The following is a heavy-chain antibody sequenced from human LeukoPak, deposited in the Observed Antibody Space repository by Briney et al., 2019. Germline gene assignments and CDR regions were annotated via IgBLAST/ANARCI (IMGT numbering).Heavy chain of an antibody. J-gene: IGHJ4*02. D-gene: IGHD3-16*01. CDR3: ARTPWGGEFFDY. V-gene: IGHV1-2*04. CDR2: INPNSGGT. Sequence: ASVKVSCKASGYTFTSYGISWVRQAPGQGLEWMGWINPNSGGTNYAQKFQGWVTMTRDTSISTAYMELSRLRSDDTAVYYCARTPWGGEFFDYWGQGTLVTVSS. CDR1: GYTFTSYG.